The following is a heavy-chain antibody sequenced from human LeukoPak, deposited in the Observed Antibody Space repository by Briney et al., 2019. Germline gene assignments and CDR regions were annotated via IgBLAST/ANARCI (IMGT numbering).Heavy chain of an antibody. V-gene: IGHV4-61*01. CDR1: GGSVSSGSYY. CDR3: ARDQGDYGYDY. J-gene: IGHJ4*02. CDR2: IYYSGST. D-gene: IGHD4-17*01. Sequence: PSETLSLTCTVSGGSVSSGSYYWSWIRQPPGKGLEWIGYIYYSGSTNYNPSLKSRVTISVDTSKNQFSLKLNSVTPEDTAVYYCARDQGDYGYDYWGQGTLVTVSS.